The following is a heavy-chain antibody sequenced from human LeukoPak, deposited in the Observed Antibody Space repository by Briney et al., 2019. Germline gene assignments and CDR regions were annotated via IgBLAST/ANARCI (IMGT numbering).Heavy chain of an antibody. Sequence: GGSLRLSCAASGFTFSSYAMHWVRQAPGKGLEYVSAISSNGGSTYYANSVKGRFTISRDNSKNTLYLQMGSLRAEDTAVYYCARVVASHSSSWFEYWFDPWGQGTLVTVSS. CDR3: ARVVASHSSSWFEYWFDP. V-gene: IGHV3-64*01. CDR1: GFTFSSYA. D-gene: IGHD6-13*01. J-gene: IGHJ5*02. CDR2: ISSNGGST.